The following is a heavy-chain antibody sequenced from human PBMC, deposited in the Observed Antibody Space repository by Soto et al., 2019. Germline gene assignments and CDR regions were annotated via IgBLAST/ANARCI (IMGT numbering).Heavy chain of an antibody. Sequence: EVQLVESGGGLVQPGRSLRLSCAASGFTFDDYAMHWVRQPPGKGLEWVSGITWNSGSKDYADSVKGRFTISRDSRKNSLYLQMNSLRGEDTALYYCTTTYPNDDSRVVAYWGQGTLVTVSS. D-gene: IGHD1-1*01. CDR3: TTTYPNDDSRVVAY. CDR1: GFTFDDYA. V-gene: IGHV3-9*01. J-gene: IGHJ4*02. CDR2: ITWNSGSK.